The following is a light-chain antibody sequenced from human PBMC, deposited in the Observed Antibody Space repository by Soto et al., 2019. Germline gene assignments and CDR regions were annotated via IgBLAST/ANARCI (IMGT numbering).Light chain of an antibody. CDR2: LGS. CDR1: QSLLPSNGYNY. V-gene: IGKV2-28*01. J-gene: IGKJ1*01. CDR3: MQALQTPLT. Sequence: DIVVTQSPLSLPVTHGDPAYISFRSSQSLLPSNGYNYLDWYLQKPGQSPQLLIYLGSNRSSGVPDRFSGSGSGTDFTLKISRVEAEDVGVYYCMQALQTPLTCGQGTKVDIK.